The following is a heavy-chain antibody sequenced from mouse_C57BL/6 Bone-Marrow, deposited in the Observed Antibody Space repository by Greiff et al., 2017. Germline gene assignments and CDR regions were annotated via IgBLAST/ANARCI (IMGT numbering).Heavy chain of an antibody. CDR2: IDPEPGGN. CDR3: TRNGRSTMITTRWYFDV. Sequence: QVHVKQSGAELVRPGASVTLSCKASGYTFTDYEMHWVKQTPVHGLEWIGAIDPEPGGNAYNQKFKGKAILTADNSSSTAYMELRSLTSEDSAVYYCTRNGRSTMITTRWYFDVWGTGTTVTVSS. V-gene: IGHV1-15*01. CDR1: GYTFTDYE. J-gene: IGHJ1*03. D-gene: IGHD2-4*01.